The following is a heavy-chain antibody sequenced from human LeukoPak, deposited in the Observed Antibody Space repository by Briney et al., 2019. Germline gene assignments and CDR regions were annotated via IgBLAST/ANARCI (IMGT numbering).Heavy chain of an antibody. CDR1: GFTFDGYA. V-gene: IGHV3-9*01. D-gene: IGHD5-12*01. Sequence: GGSLRLSCAASGFTFDGYAMHWVRQAPGKGLEWVSGISWNSGSIGYADSVKGRFTISRDNAKNSLYLQMNSLRAEDTALYYCAKDRRHSGYDGDAFDIWGQGTMVTVSS. CDR2: ISWNSGSI. J-gene: IGHJ3*02. CDR3: AKDRRHSGYDGDAFDI.